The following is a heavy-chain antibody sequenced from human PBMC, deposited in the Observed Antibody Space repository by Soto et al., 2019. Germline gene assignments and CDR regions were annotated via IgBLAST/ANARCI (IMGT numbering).Heavy chain of an antibody. V-gene: IGHV1-69*13. CDR2: IIPIFGTA. D-gene: IGHD6-13*01. Sequence: AASVKVSCKASGGTFSSYAISWVRQAPGQGLEWMGGIIPIFGTANYAQKFQGRVTITADESTSTAYMELSSLRSEDTAVYYCARDRGQQLAEYYFDYWGQGTLVTVSS. CDR3: ARDRGQQLAEYYFDY. J-gene: IGHJ4*02. CDR1: GGTFSSYA.